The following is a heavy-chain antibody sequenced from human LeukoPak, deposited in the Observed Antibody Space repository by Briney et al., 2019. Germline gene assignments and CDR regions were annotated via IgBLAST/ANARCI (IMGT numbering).Heavy chain of an antibody. CDR1: GYTFTGYY. V-gene: IGHV1-2*06. CDR2: INPNSGGT. J-gene: IGHJ4*02. D-gene: IGHD4-17*01. CDR3: AREHDYGDSGGY. Sequence: GASVKVSCKASGYTFTGYYMHWVRQAPGQGLEWMGRINPNSGGTNYAQKFQGRVTMTRDTSISTAYMELSRLRSDGTAVYYCAREHDYGDSGGYWGQGTLVTVSS.